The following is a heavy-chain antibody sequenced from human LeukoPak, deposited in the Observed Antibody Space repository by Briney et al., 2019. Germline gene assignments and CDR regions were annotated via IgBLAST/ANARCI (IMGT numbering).Heavy chain of an antibody. J-gene: IGHJ5*02. CDR3: ARDRGHYYGSGRYSDNWFDP. V-gene: IGHV1-2*04. Sequence: GASVKVSCKASGYTFTGYYMHWVRHAPGQGLEWMGWINPNSGGTNYAQKFQGWVTMTRDTSISTAYMELSRLRSDDTAVYYCARDRGHYYGSGRYSDNWFDPWGQGTLVTVSS. CDR1: GYTFTGYY. CDR2: INPNSGGT. D-gene: IGHD3-10*01.